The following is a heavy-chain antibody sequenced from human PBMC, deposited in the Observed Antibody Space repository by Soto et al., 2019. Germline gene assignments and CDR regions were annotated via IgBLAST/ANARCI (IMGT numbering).Heavy chain of an antibody. CDR3: ARSGWIVATPYGMDV. CDR1: GFTFSSYA. J-gene: IGHJ6*02. Sequence: LRLSCAASGFTFSSYAMHWVRQAPGKGLEWVAVISYDGSNKYYADSVKGRFTISRDNSKNTLYLQMNSLRAEDTAVYYCARSGWIVATPYGMDVWGQGTTVTVSS. CDR2: ISYDGSNK. D-gene: IGHD5-12*01. V-gene: IGHV3-30-3*01.